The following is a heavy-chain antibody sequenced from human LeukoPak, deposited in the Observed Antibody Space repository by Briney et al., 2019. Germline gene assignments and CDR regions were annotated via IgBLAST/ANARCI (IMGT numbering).Heavy chain of an antibody. V-gene: IGHV4-4*07. D-gene: IGHD2-2*01. CDR1: GGSISSYY. Sequence: PSETLSLTCTVSGGSISSYYWSWIRQPAGKGLEWIGRIYTSGTTNYNPSLKSRVTISVDTSKNQFSLKLNSVTAADTAVYYCARASSYQLLTYWGQGTLVTVSS. CDR2: IYTSGTT. J-gene: IGHJ4*02. CDR3: ARASSYQLLTY.